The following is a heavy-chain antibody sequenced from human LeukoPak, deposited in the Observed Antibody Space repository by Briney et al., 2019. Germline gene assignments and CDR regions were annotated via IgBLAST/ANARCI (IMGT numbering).Heavy chain of an antibody. CDR2: ISSSGSTI. J-gene: IGHJ4*02. V-gene: IGHV3-48*03. Sequence: GSLRLSCAASGFTFSSYEMNWVRQAPGKGLEWVSYISSSGSTIYYADSVKGRFTISRDNAKNSLYLQMSSLRAEDTAVYYCARDGGDYYDSSGLDYWGQGTLVTVSS. D-gene: IGHD3-22*01. CDR3: ARDGGDYYDSSGLDY. CDR1: GFTFSSYE.